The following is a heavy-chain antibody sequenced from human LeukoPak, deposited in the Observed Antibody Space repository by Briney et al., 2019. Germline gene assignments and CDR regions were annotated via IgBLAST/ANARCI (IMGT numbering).Heavy chain of an antibody. J-gene: IGHJ4*02. CDR3: ASSNWNYYNY. V-gene: IGHV3-7*05. D-gene: IGHD1-20*01. CDR1: GFTFSDYW. CDR2: IQQDGSEK. Sequence: GGSLRLSCAASGFTFSDYWMSWVRQAPGKGLEWVANIQQDGSEKYYVDSVKGRFTISRGNAKNSLYLQMDSLRAEDSAVYYCASSNWNYYNYWGQGTLVTVSS.